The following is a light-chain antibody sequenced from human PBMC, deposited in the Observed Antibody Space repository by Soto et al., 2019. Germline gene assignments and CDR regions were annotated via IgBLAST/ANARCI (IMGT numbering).Light chain of an antibody. CDR2: AAS. V-gene: IGKV4-1*01. Sequence: DIVMTQSPDSLAVPLGERATITCQSSQIVLYSSNNKNYLAWYHQKPGKAPKLLIYAASSLQSGVPSRFSGSGSETDFTLTISSLQPEDFATYSCQQSYSTTWTFGQGTKVDIK. CDR1: QIVLYSSNNKNY. J-gene: IGKJ1*01. CDR3: QQSYSTTWT.